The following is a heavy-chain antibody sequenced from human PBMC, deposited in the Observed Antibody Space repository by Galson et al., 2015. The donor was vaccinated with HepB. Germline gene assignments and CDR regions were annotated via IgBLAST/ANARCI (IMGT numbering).Heavy chain of an antibody. J-gene: IGHJ4*02. CDR2: IYYSGST. CDR1: GGSISSSSYY. Sequence: ETLSLTCTVSGGSISSSSYYWGWIRQPPGKGLEWIGSIYYSGSTYYNPSLKSRVTISVDTSKNQFSLKLSSVTAADTAVYYCARHEGLYGDEREPFDYWGQGTLVTVSS. D-gene: IGHD4-17*01. CDR3: ARHEGLYGDEREPFDY. V-gene: IGHV4-39*01.